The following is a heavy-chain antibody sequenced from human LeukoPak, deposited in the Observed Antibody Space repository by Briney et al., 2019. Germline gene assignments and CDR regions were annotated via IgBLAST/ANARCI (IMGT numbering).Heavy chain of an antibody. CDR3: ARTKEMASISYFDS. V-gene: IGHV3-48*03. J-gene: IGHJ4*02. Sequence: GGSLRLSCAASGFTFSSYEMNWVRQAPGEGLEWVSWIDSSGSNIHYADSVKGRFTISRDNAKNSLYLQMNSLRAEDTAVYYCARTKEMASISYFDSWGQGTLVTVSS. CDR1: GFTFSSYE. D-gene: IGHD5-24*01. CDR2: IDSSGSNI.